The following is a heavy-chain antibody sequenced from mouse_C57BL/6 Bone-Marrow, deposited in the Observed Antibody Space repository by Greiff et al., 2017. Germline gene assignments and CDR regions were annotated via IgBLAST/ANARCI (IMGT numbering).Heavy chain of an antibody. CDR3: ARGGSNYPHWYFDV. Sequence: EVKLQESGAELVRPGSSVKMSCKTSGYTFTSYGINWVKQRPGQGLEWIGYIYIGNGYTEYNEKFKGKATLTSDTSSSTAYMQLSSLTSEDAAIYFCARGGSNYPHWYFDVWGTGTTVTVSS. CDR2: IYIGNGYT. CDR1: GYTFTSYG. J-gene: IGHJ1*03. D-gene: IGHD2-5*01. V-gene: IGHV1-58*01.